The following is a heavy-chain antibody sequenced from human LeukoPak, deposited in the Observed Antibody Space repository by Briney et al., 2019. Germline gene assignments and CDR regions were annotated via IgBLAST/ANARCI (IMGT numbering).Heavy chain of an antibody. J-gene: IGHJ5*02. Sequence: PSETLALTCTVSGGSISPYFWSWIRQPPGKGLEWIGYIAYSGSTNYNPSLKSRITISVDTSKYQFSLRLTSVTAADTAVYYCARDDYRGVTNFDPWGQGTLVTVSS. CDR3: ARDDYRGVTNFDP. CDR2: IAYSGST. CDR1: GGSISPYF. D-gene: IGHD3-10*01. V-gene: IGHV4-59*01.